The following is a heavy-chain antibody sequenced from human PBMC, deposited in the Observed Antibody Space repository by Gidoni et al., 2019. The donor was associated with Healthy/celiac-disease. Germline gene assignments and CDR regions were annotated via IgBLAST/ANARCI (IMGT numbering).Heavy chain of an antibody. V-gene: IGHV1-69*01. CDR3: AGVMYYGDYISMDV. J-gene: IGHJ6*02. CDR2: IIPIIGTA. Sequence: QLQLVQSGAEVKKPGSSVMVSCKASVGTFSSYAISRVRQAPGQGLEWMGGIIPIIGTANYAEKFQGRVTITADESTSTAYMELSSLRSEDTAVYYCAGVMYYGDYISMDVWGQGTTVTVSS. D-gene: IGHD4-17*01. CDR1: VGTFSSYA.